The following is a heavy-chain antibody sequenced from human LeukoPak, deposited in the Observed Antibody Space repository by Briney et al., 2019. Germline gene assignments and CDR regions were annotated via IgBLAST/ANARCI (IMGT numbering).Heavy chain of an antibody. CDR2: ISAYNGNT. V-gene: IGHV1-18*01. CDR3: ARALGDSSGSPGWFDP. CDR1: GYTFTSYG. Sequence: GASVKVSCKASGYTFTSYGISWVRQAPGQGLEWMGWISAYNGNTNYAQKFQGRVTMTRNTSISTAYMELSSLRSEDTAFYYCARALGDSSGSPGWFDPWGQGTLVTVSS. D-gene: IGHD3-22*01. J-gene: IGHJ5*02.